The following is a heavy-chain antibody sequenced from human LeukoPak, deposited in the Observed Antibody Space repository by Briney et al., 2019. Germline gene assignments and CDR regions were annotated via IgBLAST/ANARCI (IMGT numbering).Heavy chain of an antibody. CDR2: IYSGVNT. D-gene: IGHD6-19*01. J-gene: IGHJ4*02. Sequence: GGSLRLSCAASDLTVSSNYMSWVRQAPGKGLEWVSVIYSGVNTYYADSVKGRFTISRDNSKNTLYLQMNSLRAEDTAVYYCARASPHSEWLVHSPYYFDYWGQGTLVTVSS. CDR1: DLTVSSNY. V-gene: IGHV3-53*01. CDR3: ARASPHSEWLVHSPYYFDY.